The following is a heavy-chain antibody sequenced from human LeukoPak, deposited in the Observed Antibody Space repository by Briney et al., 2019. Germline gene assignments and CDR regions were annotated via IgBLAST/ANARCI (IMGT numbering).Heavy chain of an antibody. V-gene: IGHV3-11*06. CDR2: ISRSSSDT. Sequence: GGSLRLSCAASGFTLSDHYMSWIRQAPGKGLEWVSYISRSSSDTNYADSVKGRFTISRDNAKNSLYLQMNSLRVEDTAVYYCARDKDPVTYYYDRSGVYPSDYWGQGTLVTVSS. CDR3: ARDKDPVTYYYDRSGVYPSDY. CDR1: GFTLSDHY. D-gene: IGHD3-22*01. J-gene: IGHJ4*02.